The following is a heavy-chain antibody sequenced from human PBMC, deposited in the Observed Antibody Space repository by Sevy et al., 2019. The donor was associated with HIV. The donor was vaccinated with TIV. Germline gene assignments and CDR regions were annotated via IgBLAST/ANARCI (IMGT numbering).Heavy chain of an antibody. J-gene: IGHJ4*02. CDR1: GFTFSGHG. D-gene: IGHD2-21*01. CDR2: ISHDGRST. V-gene: IGHV3-30*18. Sequence: GGSLRLSCAASGFTFSGHGMHWVRHAPGKGLEWLAVISHDGRSTFDADSVKGRFTISRDNSKNTLFLQMNSLTAADTAVYYCAKGGFKCGGSDCFMQWGQGTLVTVSS. CDR3: AKGGFKCGGSDCFMQ.